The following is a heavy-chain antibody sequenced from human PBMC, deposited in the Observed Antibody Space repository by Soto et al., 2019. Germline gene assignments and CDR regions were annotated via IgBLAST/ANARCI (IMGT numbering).Heavy chain of an antibody. CDR2: INPNSGGT. Sequence: ASVKVSCKASGYTFTGYYMHWVRQAPGQGLEWMGWINPNSGGTNYAQKFQGWVTMTRDTSISTAYMELSRLRSDDTAVYYCARDWGHCSGGSCYRFDYWGQGTLVTVSS. D-gene: IGHD2-15*01. J-gene: IGHJ4*02. V-gene: IGHV1-2*04. CDR1: GYTFTGYY. CDR3: ARDWGHCSGGSCYRFDY.